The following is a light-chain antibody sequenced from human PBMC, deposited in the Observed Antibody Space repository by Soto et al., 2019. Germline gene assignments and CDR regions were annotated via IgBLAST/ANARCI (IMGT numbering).Light chain of an antibody. CDR2: DAS. CDR1: QSISSW. CDR3: QQYNSYL. V-gene: IGKV1-5*01. Sequence: IQMTQAPSTLSASVGDRGTITCRASQSISSWFAWYQQKPGKAPKLLIYDASSLESGVPSRFSGSASGTEFTLTISSLQPDDFATYYCQQYNSYLFGQGTKVDIK. J-gene: IGKJ1*01.